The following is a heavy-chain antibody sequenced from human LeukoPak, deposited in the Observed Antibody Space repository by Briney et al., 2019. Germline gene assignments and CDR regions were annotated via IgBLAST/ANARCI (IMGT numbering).Heavy chain of an antibody. CDR2: ISSSSSTI. J-gene: IGHJ4*02. D-gene: IGHD1-26*01. CDR3: ARGPSPIPSSGTYFDY. Sequence: GGSLRLSCAASGFTFSSYSMNWVRQAPGKGLEWVSYISSSSSTIYYADSVKGRFTISRDNAKNSLYLQMNSLRAEDTALYYCARGPSPIPSSGTYFDYWGQGTLVTVSS. V-gene: IGHV3-48*01. CDR1: GFTFSSYS.